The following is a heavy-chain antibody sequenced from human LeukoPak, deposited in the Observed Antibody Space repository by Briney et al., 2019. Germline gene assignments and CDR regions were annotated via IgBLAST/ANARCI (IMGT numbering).Heavy chain of an antibody. CDR2: IYHSGST. Sequence: SGTLSLTCAVSGGSISSSNWWSWVRQPPGKGLEWIGEIYHSGSTNYNPSLKSRVTISVDKSKNQFSLKLSSVTATDTAVYYCARAAGIAAAGTQGYFQHWGQGTLVTVSS. CDR3: ARAAGIAAAGTQGYFQH. J-gene: IGHJ1*01. CDR1: GGSISSSNW. D-gene: IGHD6-13*01. V-gene: IGHV4-4*02.